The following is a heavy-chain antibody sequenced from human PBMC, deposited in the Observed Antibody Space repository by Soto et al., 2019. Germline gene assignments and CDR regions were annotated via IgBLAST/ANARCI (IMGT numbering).Heavy chain of an antibody. CDR1: GSYFSAYA. CDR3: AKGGLWVHYGMDV. Sequence: EVQLSESGGGLVQIGGSLRLSCAASGSYFSAYAMNWVRQAPGKGLEWVSAISRSGDITYYADSVTGRFSISRDNSKNTLYLRMNSLRAEDAAVYYCAKGGLWVHYGMDVWGPGTRVTVSS. CDR2: ISRSGDIT. V-gene: IGHV3-23*01. D-gene: IGHD2-21*01. J-gene: IGHJ6*02.